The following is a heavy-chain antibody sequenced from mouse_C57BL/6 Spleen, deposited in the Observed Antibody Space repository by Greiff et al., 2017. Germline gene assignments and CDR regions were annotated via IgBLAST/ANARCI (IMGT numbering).Heavy chain of an antibody. J-gene: IGHJ3*01. Sequence: VQLKQSGAELVRPGASVKLSCTASGFNIKDYYMHWVKQRPEQGLEWIGRIDPEDGDTEYAPKFQGTATMTADTSSNTAYLKLSSLTSEDTAVYYCTTPYNYDDWFAYWGQGTLVTVSA. CDR1: GFNIKDYY. D-gene: IGHD2-12*01. CDR3: TTPYNYDDWFAY. CDR2: IDPEDGDT. V-gene: IGHV14-1*01.